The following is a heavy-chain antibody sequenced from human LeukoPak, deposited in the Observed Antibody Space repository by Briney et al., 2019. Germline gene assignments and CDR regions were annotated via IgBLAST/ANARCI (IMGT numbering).Heavy chain of an antibody. CDR3: ARQTTRGQWLAQFDY. CDR1: GGSLSGYY. J-gene: IGHJ4*02. Sequence: SETLSLTCAAYGGSLSGYYWSWIRQPPGKGLEGIGEINHSGSTNYSPSLKSRVTISVDTSKNQFSLKLSSVTAADTAVYYCARQTTRGQWLAQFDYWGQGTLVTVSS. V-gene: IGHV4-34*01. CDR2: INHSGST. D-gene: IGHD6-19*01.